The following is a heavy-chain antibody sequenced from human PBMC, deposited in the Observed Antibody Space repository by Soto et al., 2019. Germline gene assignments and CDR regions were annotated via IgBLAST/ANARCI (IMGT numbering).Heavy chain of an antibody. V-gene: IGHV4-39*01. CDR3: ARLGTDYYGMDV. J-gene: IGHJ6*02. CDR1: GGSISSSSYY. CDR2: IYYSGST. Sequence: LSLTCTVSGGSISSSSYYWGWIRQPPGKGLEWIGSIYYSGSTYYNPSLKSRVTISVDTSKNQFSLKLSSVTAADTAVYYCARLGTDYYGMDVWGQGTTVTVSS. D-gene: IGHD2-8*02.